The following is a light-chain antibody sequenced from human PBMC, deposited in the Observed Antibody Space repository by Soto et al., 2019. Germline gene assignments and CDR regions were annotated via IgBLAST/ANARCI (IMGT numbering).Light chain of an antibody. CDR1: QTLRTGGNDY. Sequence: DIVMTKSPLSLPVTPGEPAYISCRSSQTLRTGGNDYLDWYLQKPGQSPQVLIYLGTNRASGVPDRFSGSGSGTDFTLKISRVEAEDVGVYYCMQALESPYTFGQGTKLEIK. CDR3: MQALESPYT. J-gene: IGKJ2*01. CDR2: LGT. V-gene: IGKV2-28*01.